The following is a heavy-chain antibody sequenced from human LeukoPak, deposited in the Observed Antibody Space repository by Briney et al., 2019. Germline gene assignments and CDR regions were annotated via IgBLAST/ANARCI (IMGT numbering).Heavy chain of an antibody. CDR2: INPNSGGT. CDR1: GYTFTGYY. Sequence: GASVKVSCTASGYTFTGYYMHWVRQAPGQGLEWMGWINPNSGGTNYAQKFQGRVTMTRDTSISTAYMELSRLRSDDTAVYYCARGYCSGGSCPTAVSWGQGTLVTVSS. J-gene: IGHJ4*02. V-gene: IGHV1-2*02. CDR3: ARGYCSGGSCPTAVS. D-gene: IGHD2-15*01.